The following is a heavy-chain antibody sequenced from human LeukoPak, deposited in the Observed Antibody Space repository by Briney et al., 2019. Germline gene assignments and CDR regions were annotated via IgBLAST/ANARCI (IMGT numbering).Heavy chain of an antibody. CDR1: GYTFTSYW. Sequence: GESLKISCKGSGYTFTSYWIGWVRQMPGKGLEWMGIIYPDDSDTRYSPSFQGQVTISADKSISTAYLQWSSLKASDTAMYYCARQYSSGWYEIDYWGQGTLVTVSS. V-gene: IGHV5-51*01. CDR2: IYPDDSDT. CDR3: ARQYSSGWYEIDY. J-gene: IGHJ4*02. D-gene: IGHD6-19*01.